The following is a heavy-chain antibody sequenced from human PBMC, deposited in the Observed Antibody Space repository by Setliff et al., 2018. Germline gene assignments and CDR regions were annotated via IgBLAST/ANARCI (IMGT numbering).Heavy chain of an antibody. CDR1: GMSFSEHY. J-gene: IGHJ4*02. CDR3: ARASVVHAIAVGY. V-gene: IGHV4-34*01. CDR2: ISHTGST. Sequence: SETLSLTCVVDGMSFSEHYWAWIRQSPGKGLEWIGEISHTGSTNYNPSLKSRVTISINTSKKQFSLMMNSVTAADTGVYYCARASVVHAIAVGYWGQGTLVTVSS. D-gene: IGHD2-15*01.